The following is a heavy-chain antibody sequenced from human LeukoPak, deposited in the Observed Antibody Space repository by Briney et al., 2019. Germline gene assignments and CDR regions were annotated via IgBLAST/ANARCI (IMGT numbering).Heavy chain of an antibody. Sequence: SETLSLTCTVSGYSISSGYYWGWIRQPPGKGLEWIGSIYHSGSTYYNPSLKSRVTLSVDTSKNQSSLKLSSVTAADTAVYYCARVIAARGLFDYWGQGTLVTVSS. CDR3: ARVIAARGLFDY. CDR1: GYSISSGYY. V-gene: IGHV4-38-2*02. CDR2: IYHSGST. J-gene: IGHJ4*02. D-gene: IGHD6-6*01.